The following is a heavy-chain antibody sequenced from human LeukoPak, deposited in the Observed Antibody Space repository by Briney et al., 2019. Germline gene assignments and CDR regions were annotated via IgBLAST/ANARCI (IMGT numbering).Heavy chain of an antibody. V-gene: IGHV4-59*01. CDR3: ARVEKHYYDNTYYFDY. CDR1: GGSISSYY. D-gene: IGHD3-22*01. Sequence: PSETLSLTCTVSGGSISSYYWSWIRQPPGKGLEWIGYIYYSGSTNYNPSLKSRVTISVDTSKNQFSLKLSSVTAADTAVYYCARVEKHYYDNTYYFDYWGQGTLVTVSS. CDR2: IYYSGST. J-gene: IGHJ4*02.